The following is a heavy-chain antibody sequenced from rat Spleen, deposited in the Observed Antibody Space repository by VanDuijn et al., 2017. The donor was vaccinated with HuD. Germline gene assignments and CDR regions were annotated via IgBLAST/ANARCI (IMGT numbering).Heavy chain of an antibody. CDR1: GFTFSSYW. V-gene: IGHV5-58*01. Sequence: EVQLVETGGGLVQPGRSLKLSCVASGFTFSSYWMYWIRQAPGKGLEWVSSISYDGSSTYYRDSVKGRFTVSRDNAKNTLYLQMDSLRSEDTATYYCTTGAYWGQGTLVTVSS. CDR3: TTGAY. CDR2: ISYDGSST. J-gene: IGHJ3*01. D-gene: IGHD4-3*01.